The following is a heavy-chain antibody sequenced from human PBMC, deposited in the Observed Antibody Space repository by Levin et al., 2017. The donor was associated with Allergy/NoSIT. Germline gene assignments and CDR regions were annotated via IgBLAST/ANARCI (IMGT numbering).Heavy chain of an antibody. CDR3: ARVLTMFIPYDAFDI. CDR2: INSDGSST. CDR1: GFTFSSYW. D-gene: IGHD3-10*02. Sequence: GGSLRLSCAASGFTFSSYWMHWVRQAPGKGLVWVSRINSDGSSTSYADSVKGRFTISRDNAKNTLYLQMNSLRAEDTAVYYCARVLTMFIPYDAFDIWGQGTMVTVSS. V-gene: IGHV3-74*01. J-gene: IGHJ3*02.